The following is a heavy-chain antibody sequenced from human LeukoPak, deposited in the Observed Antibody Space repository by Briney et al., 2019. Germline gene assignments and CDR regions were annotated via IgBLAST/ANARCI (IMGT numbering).Heavy chain of an antibody. V-gene: IGHV3-15*04. CDR2: IESKTDGGTT. J-gene: IGHJ4*02. CDR1: GFSFSDAW. CDR3: TTYGSGRKFDY. D-gene: IGHD3-10*01. Sequence: GGSLRLSCAASGFSFSDAWMSWVRQIPGKGLEWVGRIESKTDGGTTDYAAPVKGRFIISRDDSTNTLYLQMNSLKSEATAVYYCTTYGSGRKFDYWGQGILVTVSS.